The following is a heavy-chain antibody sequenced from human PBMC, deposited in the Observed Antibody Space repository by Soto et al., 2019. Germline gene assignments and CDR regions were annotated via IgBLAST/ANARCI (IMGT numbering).Heavy chain of an antibody. CDR2: INPNSGGT. CDR1: GYTFTGYY. J-gene: IGHJ6*02. D-gene: IGHD5-18*01. CDR3: AREPAMDYYYYYGMDV. V-gene: IGHV1-2*02. Sequence: QVPLVQSGAEVKKPGASVKVSCKASGYTFTGYYMHWVRQAPGQGLEWMGWINPNSGGTNYAQKFQGRVTMTRDTSISTAYMELSRLRSDDTAVYYCAREPAMDYYYYYGMDVWGQGTTVTVSS.